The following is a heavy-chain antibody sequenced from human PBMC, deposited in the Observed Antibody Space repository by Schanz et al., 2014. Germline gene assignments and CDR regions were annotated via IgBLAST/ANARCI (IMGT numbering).Heavy chain of an antibody. CDR1: GFSFSRYS. CDR3: VRDELLWFGEVLSLDY. J-gene: IGHJ4*02. V-gene: IGHV3-48*04. CDR2: ISSSSSTI. Sequence: EVQLVESGGGLVQPGGSLRLSCAASGFSFSRYSMNWVRQAPGKGLEWISYISSSSSTIYHADSVKGRFTISRDNSNKTVDLQMNSLRAEDTALYYCVRDELLWFGEVLSLDYWGQGALVTVSS. D-gene: IGHD3-10*01.